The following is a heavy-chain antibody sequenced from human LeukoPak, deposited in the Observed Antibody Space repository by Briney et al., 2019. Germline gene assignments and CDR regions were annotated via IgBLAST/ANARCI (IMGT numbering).Heavy chain of an antibody. CDR1: GGSFSGYY. J-gene: IGHJ4*02. Sequence: SETLSLTCAVYGGSFSGYYWSWLRQPPGKGLEWIGEINHSGSTNYNPSLKSRVTISVDTSKHQFSLKLSSVTAADTAVYYCARERRITMIVVVITTQYYFDYWGQGTLVTVSS. CDR3: ARERRITMIVVVITTQYYFDY. V-gene: IGHV4-34*01. D-gene: IGHD3-22*01. CDR2: INHSGST.